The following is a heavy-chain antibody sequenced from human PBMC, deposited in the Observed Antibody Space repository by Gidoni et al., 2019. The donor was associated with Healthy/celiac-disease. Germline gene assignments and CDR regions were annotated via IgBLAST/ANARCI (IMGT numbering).Heavy chain of an antibody. CDR2: IIPIFGTA. J-gene: IGHJ6*02. CDR1: GGTFSSYA. D-gene: IGHD2-2*02. V-gene: IGHV1-69*01. CDR3: ARTGYCSSTSCYTTRSYYYGMDV. Sequence: QVQLVQSGAEVKKPGSSVKVSCKASGGTFSSYAISWVRQAPGQGLEWMGGIIPIFGTANYAQKFQGRVTMTADESTSTAYMELSSLRSEDTAVYYCARTGYCSSTSCYTTRSYYYGMDVWGQGTTVTVSS.